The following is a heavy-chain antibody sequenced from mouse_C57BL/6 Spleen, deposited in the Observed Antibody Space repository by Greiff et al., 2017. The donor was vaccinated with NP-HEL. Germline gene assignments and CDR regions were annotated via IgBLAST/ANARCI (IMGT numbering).Heavy chain of an antibody. V-gene: IGHV1-26*01. J-gene: IGHJ2*01. D-gene: IGHD2-1*01. CDR1: GYTFTDYY. CDR2: INPNNGGT. Sequence: EVQLQQSGPELVKPGASVKISCKASGYTFTDYYMNWVKQSHGKSLEWIGDINPNNGGTSYNQKFKGKATLTVDKSSSTAYMELRSLTSEDSAVYYCARSIYYGNCFDYWGQGTTLTVSS. CDR3: ARSIYYGNCFDY.